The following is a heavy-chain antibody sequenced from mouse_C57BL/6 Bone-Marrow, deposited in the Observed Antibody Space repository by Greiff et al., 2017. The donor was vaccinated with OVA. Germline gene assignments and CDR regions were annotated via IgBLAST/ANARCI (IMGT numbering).Heavy chain of an antibody. CDR2: IYPRDGST. V-gene: IGHV1-85*01. Sequence: QVQLKESGPELVQPGASVKLSCKASGYTFTSYDIHWVKQRPGQGLEWIGWIYPRDGSTKYNEKFKGQATLTVDTSSSTAYMELHSLTSEDSAVYFCAREGYWGEGTTRTVSS. J-gene: IGHJ2*01. CDR3: AREGY. CDR1: GYTFTSYD.